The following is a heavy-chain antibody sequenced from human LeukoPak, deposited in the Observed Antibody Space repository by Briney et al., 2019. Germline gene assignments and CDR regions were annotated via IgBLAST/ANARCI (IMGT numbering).Heavy chain of an antibody. J-gene: IGHJ4*02. CDR1: GFTFSSYA. CDR3: AKVIAVAGIAFDY. Sequence: PGGSLRLSCAASGFTFSSYAMSWVRQAPGKGLEWVSAISGSGGSTYCADSVKGRFTISRDNSKNTLYLQMNSLRAEDTAVYYCAKVIAVAGIAFDYWGQGTLVTVSS. D-gene: IGHD6-19*01. V-gene: IGHV3-23*01. CDR2: ISGSGGST.